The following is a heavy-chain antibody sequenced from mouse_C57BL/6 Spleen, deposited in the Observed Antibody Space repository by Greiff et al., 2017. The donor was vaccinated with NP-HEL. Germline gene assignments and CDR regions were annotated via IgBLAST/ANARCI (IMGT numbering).Heavy chain of an antibody. Sequence: EVMLVESGGGLVKPGGSLKLSCAASGFTFSSYAMSWVRQTPEKRLEWVATISDGGSYTYYPDNVKGRFTISRDNAKNNLYLQMSHLKSEDTAMYYCARDLDGDWYFDVWGTGTTVTVSS. CDR2: ISDGGSYT. J-gene: IGHJ1*03. CDR1: GFTFSSYA. CDR3: ARDLDGDWYFDV. V-gene: IGHV5-4*01.